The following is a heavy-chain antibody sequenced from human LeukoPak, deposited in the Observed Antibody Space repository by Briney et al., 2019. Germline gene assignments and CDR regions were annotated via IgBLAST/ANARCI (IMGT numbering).Heavy chain of an antibody. V-gene: IGHV3-23*01. CDR2: ISGSGGST. Sequence: GGSLRLSCAASGFTFSSYGMSWVRQAPGKGLEWVSAISGSGGSTYYADSVKGRFTISRDNSKNTLYLQMNSLRAEDTAVYYCAKAFRDYVWGSYHPFDYWGQGTLVTVSS. CDR1: GFTFSSYG. J-gene: IGHJ4*02. CDR3: AKAFRDYVWGSYHPFDY. D-gene: IGHD3-16*02.